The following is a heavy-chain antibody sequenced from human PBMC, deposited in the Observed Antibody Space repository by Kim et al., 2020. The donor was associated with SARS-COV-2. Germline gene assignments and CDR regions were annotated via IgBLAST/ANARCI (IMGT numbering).Heavy chain of an antibody. Sequence: NPPLKSRVTISVDKSKNQFSLKLSSVTAADTAVYYCARDSATMVRGVIRDWGQGTLVTVSS. V-gene: IGHV4-4*02. J-gene: IGHJ4*02. CDR3: ARDSATMVRGVIRD. D-gene: IGHD3-10*01.